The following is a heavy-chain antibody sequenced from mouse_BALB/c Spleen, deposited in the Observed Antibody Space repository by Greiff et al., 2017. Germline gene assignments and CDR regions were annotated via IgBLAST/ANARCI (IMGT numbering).Heavy chain of an antibody. D-gene: IGHD2-10*01. CDR1: GYSFTSYW. CDR3: AYYGNAWFAY. CDR2: IYPGNSDT. J-gene: IGHJ3*01. V-gene: IGHV1-5*01. Sequence: VQLQQSGTVLARPGASVKMSCKASGYSFTSYWMHWVKQRPGQGLEWIGAIYPGNSDTSYNQKFKGKAKLTAVTSASTAYMELSSLTNEDSAVYYCAYYGNAWFAYWGQGTLVTVSA.